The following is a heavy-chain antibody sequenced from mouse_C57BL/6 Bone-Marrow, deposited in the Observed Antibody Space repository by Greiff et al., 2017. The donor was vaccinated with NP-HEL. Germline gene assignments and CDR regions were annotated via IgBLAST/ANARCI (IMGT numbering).Heavy chain of an antibody. V-gene: IGHV5-16*01. J-gene: IGHJ1*03. CDR1: GFTFSDYY. CDR3: ARADYGSSHWDFDV. D-gene: IGHD1-1*01. CDR2: INYDGSST. Sequence: EVMLVESEGGLVQPGSSMKLSCTASGFTFSDYYMAWVRQVPEKGLEWVANINYDGSSTYYLDSLKSRFIISRDNAKNILYLQMSSLKSEDTATYYCARADYGSSHWDFDVWGTGTTVTVSS.